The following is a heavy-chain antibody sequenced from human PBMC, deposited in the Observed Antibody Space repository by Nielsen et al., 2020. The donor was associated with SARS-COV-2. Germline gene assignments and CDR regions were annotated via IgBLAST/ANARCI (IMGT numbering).Heavy chain of an antibody. Sequence: GGSLRLSCAASGFTFSSYGMHWVRQAPGKGLEWVAVISYDGNNKYYSDSVKGRFTISRDNSKNTLYLQMNSLRAEDTAVYSCARVMQGNFDYWGQGTLVTVSS. J-gene: IGHJ4*02. V-gene: IGHV3-30*03. CDR3: ARVMQGNFDY. CDR1: GFTFSSYG. CDR2: ISYDGNNK.